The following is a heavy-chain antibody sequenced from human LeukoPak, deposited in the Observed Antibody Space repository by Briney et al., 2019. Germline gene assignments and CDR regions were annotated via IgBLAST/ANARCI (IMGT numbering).Heavy chain of an antibody. CDR3: ARARPGGLRDY. CDR1: GFTFSSYE. J-gene: IGHJ4*02. D-gene: IGHD3-10*01. CDR2: ISDSGRNI. V-gene: IGHV3-48*03. Sequence: GGSLRLSCAASGFTFSSYEMNWVGQAPGKGLEGVSYISDSGRNIYYANSVKGRITISRDNAKNSLYLQMNSLRAEDTAVYYCARARPGGLRDYWGQGTLVTVSS.